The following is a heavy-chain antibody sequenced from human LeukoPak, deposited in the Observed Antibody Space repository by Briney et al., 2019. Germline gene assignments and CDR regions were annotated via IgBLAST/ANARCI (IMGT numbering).Heavy chain of an antibody. Sequence: GGSLRLSCTASEFTFISYWMTWVRQAPGKGLEWVANIREDGGHTYYLDSVEGRFTISRDSSQNTLYLQMNSLRVEDTAVYYCARGYNYHFDYWGQGTLVTVSS. CDR3: ARGYNYHFDY. V-gene: IGHV3-7*03. CDR1: EFTFISYW. J-gene: IGHJ4*02. D-gene: IGHD5-24*01. CDR2: IREDGGHT.